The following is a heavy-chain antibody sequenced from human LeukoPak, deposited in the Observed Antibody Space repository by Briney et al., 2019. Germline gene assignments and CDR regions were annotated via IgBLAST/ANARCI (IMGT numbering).Heavy chain of an antibody. V-gene: IGHV3-21*01. Sequence: GGSLRLSCAASGFTFSSYEMNWVRQAPGKGLEWVSSISSSSSYIYYADSVKGRFTISRDNAKNSLYLQMNSLRAEDTAVYYCARGILTGAFDIWGQGTMVTVFS. CDR1: GFTFSSYE. CDR3: ARGILTGAFDI. J-gene: IGHJ3*02. CDR2: ISSSSSYI.